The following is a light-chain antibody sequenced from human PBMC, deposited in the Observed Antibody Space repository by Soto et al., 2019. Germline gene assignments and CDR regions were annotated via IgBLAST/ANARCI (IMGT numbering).Light chain of an antibody. V-gene: IGLV2-23*01. CDR1: SSDVGSYNL. J-gene: IGLJ2*01. CDR3: CSYAGTYTPL. CDR2: EGS. Sequence: QSVLTQPASVSGSPGQSITISCTGTSSDVGSYNLVSWYQHHPGKAPKLIIYEGSKRPSGVSNRFSGSKSGNTASLTISGLQAEDEAVYYCCSYAGTYTPLFGGGTKVTVL.